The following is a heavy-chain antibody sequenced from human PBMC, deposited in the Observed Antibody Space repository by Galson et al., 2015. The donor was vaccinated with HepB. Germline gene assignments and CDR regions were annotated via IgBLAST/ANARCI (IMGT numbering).Heavy chain of an antibody. Sequence: SLRLSCTASGFTFSSYAMNWVRQAPGQGLEWVSYISSSSSTTYYADNVQGRFTITRDNAKNTVYMQMNSLRDEDTAVYYCAREGVPSSWYVVVLGWFDPWGQGTLVTVSS. D-gene: IGHD6-13*01. CDR2: ISSSSSTT. J-gene: IGHJ5*02. V-gene: IGHV3-48*02. CDR1: GFTFSSYA. CDR3: AREGVPSSWYVVVLGWFDP.